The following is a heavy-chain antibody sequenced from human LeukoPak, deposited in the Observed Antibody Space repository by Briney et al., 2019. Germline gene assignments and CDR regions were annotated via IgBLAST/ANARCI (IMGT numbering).Heavy chain of an antibody. D-gene: IGHD5-24*01. V-gene: IGHV4-59*08. Sequence: TSETLSLTCTVSGGSISSYYWNWIRQTPGKGLEWIGYIYYSGSTNYNPSLKSRVTISVDTSKNQFSLKLSSVTAADTAVYYCARHPSGRMWLQQGGWFDPWGQGTLVTVSS. CDR3: ARHPSGRMWLQQGGWFDP. CDR2: IYYSGST. J-gene: IGHJ5*02. CDR1: GGSISSYY.